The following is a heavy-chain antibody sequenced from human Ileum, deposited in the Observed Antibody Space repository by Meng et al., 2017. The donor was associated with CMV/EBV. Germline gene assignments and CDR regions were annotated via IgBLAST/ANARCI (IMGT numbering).Heavy chain of an antibody. CDR2: IYRGDDK. CDR1: GFSPSTSGEG. J-gene: IGHJ4*02. CDR3: AHFVGGYYPSRPDY. V-gene: IGHV2-5*02. D-gene: IGHD1-26*01. Sequence: QITLKESGPTLVKPTQTLTLTWSFSGFSPSTSGEGVGWIRQPPGKALEWLALIYRGDDKRYSPSLNSRLTIAKDTSKNEVVLTLTNMGPIDTGTYYCAHFVGGYYPSRPDYWGQGTLVTVSS.